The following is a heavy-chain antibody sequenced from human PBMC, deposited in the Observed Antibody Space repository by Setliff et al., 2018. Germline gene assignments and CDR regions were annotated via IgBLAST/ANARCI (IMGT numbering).Heavy chain of an antibody. CDR3: ARLSPYNTGPPFDY. CDR1: GGSISSDY. V-gene: IGHV4-4*08. Sequence: PSETLSLTCTVSGGSISSDYWSWIRQPPGKGLEWIGYIYSSGSTKYNPSLKSRVTISVDTSKNHFSLNLRSVTAADTAVYYCARLSPYNTGPPFDYWGQGTLVTVSS. D-gene: IGHD2-8*02. J-gene: IGHJ4*02. CDR2: IYSSGST.